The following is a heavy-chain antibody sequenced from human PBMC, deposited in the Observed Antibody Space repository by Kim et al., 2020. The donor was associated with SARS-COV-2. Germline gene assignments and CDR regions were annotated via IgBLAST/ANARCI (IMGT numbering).Heavy chain of an antibody. CDR2: ISPGDSDT. CDR1: GYSFTNYW. Sequence: GESLKISCKGSGYSFTNYWIGWVRQMPGKGLEWMGIISPGDSDTRYSPSFQGQVTISADKSISTAYLQWSSLKASDTAMYYCARGDDYYGSGSPPWNFDYWGQGTLVTVSS. CDR3: ARGDDYYGSGSPPWNFDY. J-gene: IGHJ4*02. V-gene: IGHV5-51*01. D-gene: IGHD3-10*01.